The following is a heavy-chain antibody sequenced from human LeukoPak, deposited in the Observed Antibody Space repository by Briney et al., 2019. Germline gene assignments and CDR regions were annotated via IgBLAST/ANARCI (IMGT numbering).Heavy chain of an antibody. CDR3: ARDTDSSGWSLGYYYYGMDV. V-gene: IGHV1-18*01. J-gene: IGHJ6*02. CDR1: GYTFTSYG. Sequence: ASVKVSCTASGYTFTSYGISWVRQAPGQGLEWMGWISAYNGNTNYAQKLQGRVTMTTDTSTSTAYMELRSLRSDDTAVYYCARDTDSSGWSLGYYYYGMDVWGQGTTVTVSS. D-gene: IGHD6-19*01. CDR2: ISAYNGNT.